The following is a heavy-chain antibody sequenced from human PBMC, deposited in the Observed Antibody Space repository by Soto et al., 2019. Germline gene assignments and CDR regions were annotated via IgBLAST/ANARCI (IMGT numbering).Heavy chain of an antibody. D-gene: IGHD5-18*01. CDR3: AKSPDTAMVVSFDY. Sequence: GGSLRLSCAASGFSFGSYAMYWVRQPPGKGLEWVATVSYEGSIAYYSDSVKGRFTISRDNSMHTIYLQMNSLRAEDTAVYYCAKSPDTAMVVSFDYWGQGTLVTVSS. CDR1: GFSFGSYA. CDR2: VSYEGSIA. V-gene: IGHV3-30*18. J-gene: IGHJ4*02.